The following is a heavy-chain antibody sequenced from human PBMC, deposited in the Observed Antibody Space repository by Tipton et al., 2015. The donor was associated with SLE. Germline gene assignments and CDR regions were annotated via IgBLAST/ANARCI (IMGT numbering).Heavy chain of an antibody. D-gene: IGHD3-22*01. CDR1: GGSISSHY. J-gene: IGHJ4*02. CDR2: IYYSGST. CDR3: ATTYYYDSSGYYPYFDY. V-gene: IGHV4-59*08. Sequence: TLSLTCTVSGGSISSHYWSWIRQPPGKGLEWIGYIYYSGSTYYNPSPKSRVTISVDTSKNQFSLKLSSVTAADTAVYYCATTYYYDSSGYYPYFDYWGQGTLATVSS.